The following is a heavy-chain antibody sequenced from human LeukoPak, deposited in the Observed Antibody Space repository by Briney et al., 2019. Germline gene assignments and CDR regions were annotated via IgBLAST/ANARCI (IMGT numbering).Heavy chain of an antibody. J-gene: IGHJ4*02. CDR2: IYSGGST. V-gene: IGHV3-66*01. D-gene: IGHD6-19*01. Sequence: GGSLRLSCAASGFTVSSNYMSWVSQAPGKGLEWVSVIYSGGSTYYADSVKGRFTISRDNSKNTLYLQMNSLRAEDTAVYYCARERYLEIAVAGTIFDYWGQGTQVTVSS. CDR1: GFTVSSNY. CDR3: ARERYLEIAVAGTIFDY.